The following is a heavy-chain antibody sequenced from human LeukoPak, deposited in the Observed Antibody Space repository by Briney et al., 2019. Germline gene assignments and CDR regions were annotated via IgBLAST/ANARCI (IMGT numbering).Heavy chain of an antibody. CDR2: MNPNSGNT. J-gene: IGHJ4*02. CDR1: EYTFTSYD. CDR3: ARGRHPGPTWISEY. V-gene: IGHV1-8*01. Sequence: ASVKVSCKAFEYTFTSYDINWVRQATRQGLEWMGWMNPNSGNTGYAQKLQGRVTMTRNTSISTAYMELSSLTSEDTAVYYCARGRHPGPTWISEYWGQGTLVTVSS. D-gene: IGHD5-12*01.